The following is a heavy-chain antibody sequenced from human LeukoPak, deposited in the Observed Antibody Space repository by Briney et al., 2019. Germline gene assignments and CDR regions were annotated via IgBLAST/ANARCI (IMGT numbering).Heavy chain of an antibody. Sequence: PGGSLTLSCAASGFIFSDYYMTWIRQAPGRGLEWVSYISSSSSYISYADSVKGRFTASRDNAKNSLYLQMNSLRAEDTAVYYCARYGGYSYGYGNYWGQGTLVTVSS. CDR2: ISSSSSYI. CDR1: GFIFSDYY. CDR3: ARYGGYSYGYGNY. V-gene: IGHV3-11*06. J-gene: IGHJ4*02. D-gene: IGHD5-18*01.